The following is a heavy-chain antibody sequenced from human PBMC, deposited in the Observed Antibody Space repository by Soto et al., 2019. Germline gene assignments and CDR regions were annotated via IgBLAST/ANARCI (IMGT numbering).Heavy chain of an antibody. Sequence: PSEALSLTCAVYGGSFRGYDWSWIRRPPGKGLEWIGEINHSGSTNYNPSLKSRVTISVDTSKNQFSLKLSSVTAADTAVYYCARVGRRGAYSSSSGMAYWGQGTLVTVS. V-gene: IGHV4-34*01. CDR1: GGSFRGYD. J-gene: IGHJ4*02. CDR3: ARVGRRGAYSSSSGMAY. CDR2: INHSGST. D-gene: IGHD6-6*01.